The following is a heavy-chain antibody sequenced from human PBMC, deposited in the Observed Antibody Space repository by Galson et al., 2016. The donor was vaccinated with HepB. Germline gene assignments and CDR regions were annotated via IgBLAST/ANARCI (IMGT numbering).Heavy chain of an antibody. D-gene: IGHD3-10*01. CDR1: GFTFSTYG. Sequence: SLRLSCAAPGFTFSTYGMSWVRQAPGKGLEWVSVISGSGGSTYYADSVKGRFTISRDNSKNTLYLQMNSLRAEDTAVYYCARVITMVRGIRKQRDYYGMDVWGQGTTVTVSS. J-gene: IGHJ6*02. V-gene: IGHV3-23*01. CDR3: ARVITMVRGIRKQRDYYGMDV. CDR2: ISGSGGST.